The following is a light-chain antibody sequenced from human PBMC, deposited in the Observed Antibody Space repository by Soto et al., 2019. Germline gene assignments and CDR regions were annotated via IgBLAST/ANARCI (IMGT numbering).Light chain of an antibody. CDR2: AAS. V-gene: IGKV3-20*01. CDR1: QSVSSSF. Sequence: EVVLTQSPGTLSLSPGERATLSCRASQSVSSSFLAWYQQKPGQAPRLLIHAASTGATGIPARFRGSGSGTDFTLTISSLETEDSAVYFCHQYADSPQNFGQGAKVEIK. J-gene: IGKJ2*01. CDR3: HQYADSPQN.